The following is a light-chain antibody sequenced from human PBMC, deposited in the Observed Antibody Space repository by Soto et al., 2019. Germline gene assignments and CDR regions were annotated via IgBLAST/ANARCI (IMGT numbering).Light chain of an antibody. CDR1: QSVSSSY. V-gene: IGKV3-20*01. CDR2: GAS. J-gene: IGKJ3*01. Sequence: EIVLTQSPGTLSLSPGERATLSCRASQSVSSSYLAWYQHKPGQAPRLLIYGASTRATGIPDRFSGSGSGTDFTLTLRRLEPEDFAVYYCQQFGSPFTFGPGTKVDLK. CDR3: QQFGSPFT.